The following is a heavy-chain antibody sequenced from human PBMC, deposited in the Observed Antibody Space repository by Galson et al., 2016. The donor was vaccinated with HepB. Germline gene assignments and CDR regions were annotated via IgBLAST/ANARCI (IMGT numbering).Heavy chain of an antibody. Sequence: SLRLSCAASGFTFSNYAMSWVRQAPGNGPEWVSVISSYTGTTDYADSVKGRSTISRDNSKNTLFLQMNSLRAEDAAIYYCAKDEAIYGSGTSTSCSSYSDYWGQGTLVTVSS. J-gene: IGHJ4*02. V-gene: IGHV3-23*01. D-gene: IGHD2-2*01. CDR1: GFTFSNYA. CDR3: AKDEAIYGSGTSTSCSSYSDY. CDR2: ISSYTGTT.